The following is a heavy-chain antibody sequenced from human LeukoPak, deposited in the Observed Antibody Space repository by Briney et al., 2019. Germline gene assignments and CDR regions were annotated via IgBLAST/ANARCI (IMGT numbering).Heavy chain of an antibody. Sequence: GESLKISCKGSGYSFTSYWIGWVRQMPGKGPEWMGIIYPGDSDTRYSPSFQGQVTISADKSISTAYLQWSSLKASDTAMYYCARLRWPSTRLYYFDYWGQGTLVTVSS. CDR2: IYPGDSDT. V-gene: IGHV5-51*01. CDR1: GYSFTSYW. J-gene: IGHJ4*02. CDR3: ARLRWPSTRLYYFDY. D-gene: IGHD5-24*01.